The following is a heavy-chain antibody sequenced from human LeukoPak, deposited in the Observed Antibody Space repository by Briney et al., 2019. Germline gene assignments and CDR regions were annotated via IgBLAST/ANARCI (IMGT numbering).Heavy chain of an antibody. V-gene: IGHV4-34*01. CDR2: INHSEST. J-gene: IGHJ6*03. CDR1: GVSFSVYY. D-gene: IGHD2-2*02. Sequence: SETVSLTCAVYGVSFSVYYWSWIRQPPGKAREGSGEINHSESTNYNPSLKRRLNISVDTSKNQFSPQLSSVTAADPAVYYCARSGRTRYCSSPSCYIRRSGQGYYMDVWGKGTTATVSS. CDR3: ARSGRTRYCSSPSCYIRRSGQGYYMDV.